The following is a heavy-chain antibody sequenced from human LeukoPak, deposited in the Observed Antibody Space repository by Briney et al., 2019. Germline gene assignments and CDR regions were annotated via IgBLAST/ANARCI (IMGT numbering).Heavy chain of an antibody. J-gene: IGHJ3*01. CDR1: GFSVSSYY. Sequence: GGALSLSCAASGFSVSSYYMNWVRQAPGKGLQWVSILHSDGATYYADSVKGRFTISRDNSRSTLYLQMNSLRAEDTAVYFCARVAYYRVTADQITDAFDVWGHGTVVTVSS. D-gene: IGHD2-21*02. V-gene: IGHV3-66*01. CDR3: ARVAYYRVTADQITDAFDV. CDR2: LHSDGAT.